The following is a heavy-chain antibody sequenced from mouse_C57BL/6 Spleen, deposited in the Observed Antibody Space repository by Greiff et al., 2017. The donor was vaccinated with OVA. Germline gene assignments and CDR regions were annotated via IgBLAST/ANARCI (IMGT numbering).Heavy chain of an antibody. Sequence: QVQLQQSGPELVKPGASVKISCKASGYSFTSYYIHWVKQRPGQGLEWIGWIYPGSGNTKYNEKFKGKATLTADTSSSTAYMQLSSLTSEDSAVYYCARGVYFSLHFDYWGQRTTLTVSS. CDR2: IYPGSGNT. CDR3: ARGVYFSLHFDY. J-gene: IGHJ2*01. CDR1: GYSFTSYY. V-gene: IGHV1-66*01.